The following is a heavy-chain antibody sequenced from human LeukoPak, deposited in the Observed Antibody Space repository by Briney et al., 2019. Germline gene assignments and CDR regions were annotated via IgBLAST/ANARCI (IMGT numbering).Heavy chain of an antibody. V-gene: IGHV3-74*01. CDR1: GFTFRNYG. CDR2: IASDGSST. CDR3: ARGRPHGNDY. J-gene: IGHJ4*02. D-gene: IGHD4-23*01. Sequence: GGSLRLSCIASGFTFRNYGMSWVRQAPGKGLVWVSRIASDGSSTTYADSVKGRFSISRDNAKNTLYLQMNSLRVEDTAVYYCARGRPHGNDYWGQGTLVTVSS.